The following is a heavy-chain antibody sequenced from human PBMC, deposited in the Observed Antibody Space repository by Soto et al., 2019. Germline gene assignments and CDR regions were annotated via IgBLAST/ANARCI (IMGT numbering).Heavy chain of an antibody. CDR1: GGSITSNNW. Sequence: PSETLSLTCAVSGGSITSNNWWSWVRQPPGKGLEWIGEIYHSRSTNYNPSLKSRVIMSVDKSKSQFSLNLYSVTAADTALYYCARAGDSALTGTFDVWGRGTMVTVSS. CDR2: IYHSRST. D-gene: IGHD4-17*01. V-gene: IGHV4-4*02. CDR3: ARAGDSALTGTFDV. J-gene: IGHJ3*01.